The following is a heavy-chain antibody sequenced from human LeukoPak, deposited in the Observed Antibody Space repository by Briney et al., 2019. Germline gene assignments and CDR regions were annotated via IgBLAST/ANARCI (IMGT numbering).Heavy chain of an antibody. CDR1: GYTFTGYY. V-gene: IGHV1-2*02. D-gene: IGHD2-15*01. CDR2: INPNSGGT. CDR3: ARVGVVVAAIADDAFDI. J-gene: IGHJ3*02. Sequence: ASVKVSCKASGYTFTGYYMHWVRQAPGQGLEWMGWINPNSGGTNYAQKFQGRVTMTRDTSISTAYMELSRLRSDDTAVYYCARVGVVVAAIADDAFDIWGQGTMVTVSS.